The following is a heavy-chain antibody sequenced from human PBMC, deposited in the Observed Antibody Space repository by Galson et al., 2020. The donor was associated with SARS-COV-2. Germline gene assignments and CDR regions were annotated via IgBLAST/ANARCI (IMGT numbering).Heavy chain of an antibody. J-gene: IGHJ6*03. D-gene: IGHD6-13*01. CDR1: GGSISSHY. CDR2: IYYSGST. V-gene: IGHV4-59*11. CDR3: ARNLGYRLGGYYMDV. Sequence: SETLSLTCTVSGGSISSHYWSWIRQPPGKGLEWIGYIYYSGSTNYNPSLKSRVTISVDTSKNQFSLKLSSVTAADTAVYYCARNLGYRLGGYYMDVWGKGTTVTLSS.